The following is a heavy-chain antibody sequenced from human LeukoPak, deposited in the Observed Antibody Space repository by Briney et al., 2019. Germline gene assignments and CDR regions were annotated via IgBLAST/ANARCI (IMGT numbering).Heavy chain of an antibody. CDR3: ARDLSGGFYYYMDV. CDR2: INPNNGGT. Sequence: EASVKVSCKASGYTFTGYYMHWVRQAPGQGLEWMGWINPNNGGTNYAQKFQGRVTMTRDTSISTAYMEVSRLRSDDTAVYYCARDLSGGFYYYMDVWGKGTTVTVSS. CDR1: GYTFTGYY. J-gene: IGHJ6*03. D-gene: IGHD3-10*01. V-gene: IGHV1-2*02.